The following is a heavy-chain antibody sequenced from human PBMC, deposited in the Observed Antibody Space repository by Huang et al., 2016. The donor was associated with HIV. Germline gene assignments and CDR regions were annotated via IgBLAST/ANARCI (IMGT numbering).Heavy chain of an antibody. CDR1: GFTFSSYS. CDR3: ARGYF. V-gene: IGHV3-21*06. J-gene: IGHJ4*02. CDR2: VSRTGSHK. Sequence: EVQLVESGGGLVKPGGSLRLSCTMSGFTFSSYSMNWVRQAPGKGLDGVDSVSRTGSHKYYADSVKGRFTSSRDNAKNSLYLQMHSLRAEDTAVYYCARGYFWGQGTLVTVSS.